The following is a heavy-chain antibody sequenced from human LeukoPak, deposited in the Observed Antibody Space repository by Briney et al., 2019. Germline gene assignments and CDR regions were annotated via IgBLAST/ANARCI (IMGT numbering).Heavy chain of an antibody. Sequence: GGSLRLSCAASGFTFSSFEMNWVRQAPGKGLEWVSVIYSGGSTYYADSVKGRFTISRDNSKNTLYLQMNSLRAKDTAVYYCAREFRQWAFDIWGQGTMVTVSS. CDR3: AREFRQWAFDI. CDR1: GFTFSSFE. D-gene: IGHD6-19*01. V-gene: IGHV3-53*01. CDR2: IYSGGST. J-gene: IGHJ3*02.